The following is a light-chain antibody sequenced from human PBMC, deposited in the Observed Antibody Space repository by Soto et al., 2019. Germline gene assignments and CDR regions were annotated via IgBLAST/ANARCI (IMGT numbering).Light chain of an antibody. CDR2: DVT. CDR3: CSYAGSSTSL. J-gene: IGLJ3*02. V-gene: IGLV2-11*01. Sequence: QSVLTQPRSVSGSPGQSVSISCTGTSSDVGGYNYVSWYQQYPGKAPKLMIYDVTKRPSGVPDRFSGSKSGNRASLTISWLQAEDEADYYCCSYAGSSTSLFGGGTKVTFL. CDR1: SSDVGGYNY.